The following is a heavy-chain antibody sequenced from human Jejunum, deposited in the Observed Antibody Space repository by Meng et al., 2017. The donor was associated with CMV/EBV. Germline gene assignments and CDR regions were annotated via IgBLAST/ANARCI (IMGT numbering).Heavy chain of an antibody. J-gene: IGHJ4*02. V-gene: IGHV4-39*07. CDR3: ARDTAGALY. Sequence: LACPVSTGSISSSSYYWNWLRQPPGKGLEWIGSIYYSGSTYYNPSLKGRIALSLDTSKNQFSLKLSSVTAADTAIYYCARDTAGALYWGQGTLVTVSS. D-gene: IGHD2-8*02. CDR2: IYYSGST. CDR1: TGSISSSSYY.